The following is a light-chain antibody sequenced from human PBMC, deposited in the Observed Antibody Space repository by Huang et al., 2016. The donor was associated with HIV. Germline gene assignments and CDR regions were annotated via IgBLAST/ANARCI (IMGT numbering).Light chain of an antibody. V-gene: IGKV1-NL1*01. CDR2: DTS. CDR3: QQYYSTPT. Sequence: DIQMTQSPSSLSASVGDRVTITCRASQGISNSLAWYQQKPGKVPNLLLHDTSRLQSGVPSRFIGSGSGTDYTLTISSLQPEDFASYYCQQYYSTPTFGQGTKVEIK. CDR1: QGISNS. J-gene: IGKJ1*01.